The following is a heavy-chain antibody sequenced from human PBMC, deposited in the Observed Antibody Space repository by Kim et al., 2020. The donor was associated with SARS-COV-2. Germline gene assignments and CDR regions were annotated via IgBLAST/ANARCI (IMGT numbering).Heavy chain of an antibody. J-gene: IGHJ1*01. V-gene: IGHV4-31*03. CDR3: ARCGDCSGGSCYGYFQH. CDR2: IYYSGST. Sequence: SETLSLTCTVSGGSISSGGYYWSWIRQHPGKGLEWIGYIYYSGSTYYNPSLKSRVTISVDTSKNQFSLKLSSVTAADTAVYYCARCGDCSGGSCYGYFQHWGQGTLVTVSS. CDR1: GGSISSGGYY. D-gene: IGHD2-15*01.